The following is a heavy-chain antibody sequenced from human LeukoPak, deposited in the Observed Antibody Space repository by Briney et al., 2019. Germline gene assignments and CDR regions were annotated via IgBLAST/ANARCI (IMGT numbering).Heavy chain of an antibody. V-gene: IGHV3-23*01. CDR1: GFTFSSYA. D-gene: IGHD5-24*01. J-gene: IGHJ4*02. CDR3: AREYGYTRHFDY. CDR2: ISGSGGRT. Sequence: QTGGSLRLSCAASGFTFSSYALTWVRQAPGKGLEWVSTISGSGGRTNYTDSVKGRFTISRDSSKTTLSLQMNSLRAEDTAVYYCAREYGYTRHFDYWGQGTLVTVSS.